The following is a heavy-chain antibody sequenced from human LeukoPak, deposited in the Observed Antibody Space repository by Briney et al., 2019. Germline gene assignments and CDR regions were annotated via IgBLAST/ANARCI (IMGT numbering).Heavy chain of an antibody. J-gene: IGHJ3*02. CDR2: MNPNSGNT. CDR3: ARSYDYVWGSYRSNDAFDI. V-gene: IGHV1-8*01. Sequence: ASVKVSCKASGYTFTSYDINWVRQATGQGLEWMGWMNPNSGNTGYAQKFQGRVTMTRNTSISTAYMELSSLRSEDTAVYYCARSYDYVWGSYRSNDAFDIWGQGTMVTVSS. D-gene: IGHD3-16*02. CDR1: GYTFTSYD.